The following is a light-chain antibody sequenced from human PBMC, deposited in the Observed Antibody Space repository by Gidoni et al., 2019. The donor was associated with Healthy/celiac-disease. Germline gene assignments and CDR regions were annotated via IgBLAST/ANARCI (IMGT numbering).Light chain of an antibody. J-gene: IGKJ1*01. CDR3: QQYNSYSET. Sequence: DIQMTQSPSTLSASVGDRVTITCRASQSISSWLAWYQQKPGKAPKLLICDASSLESGVPSRFSGSGSGTEFTLTISSLQPDDFATYYCQQYNSYSETFGQGTKVEIK. CDR2: DAS. V-gene: IGKV1-5*01. CDR1: QSISSW.